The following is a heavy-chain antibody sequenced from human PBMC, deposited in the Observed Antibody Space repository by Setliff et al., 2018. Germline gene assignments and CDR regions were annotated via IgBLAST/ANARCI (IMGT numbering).Heavy chain of an antibody. CDR2: MNPNSGNT. Sequence: ASVKVSCKASGDTFTSYDINWVRQATGQGLEWMGWMNPNSGNTGYAQKFQGRVTMTRNTSISTAYMELSSLRSEDTAVYYCARGPGYCSSTSCYDPDYYYYYMDVWGKGTTVTVSS. D-gene: IGHD2-2*01. CDR1: GDTFTSYD. V-gene: IGHV1-8*02. J-gene: IGHJ6*03. CDR3: ARGPGYCSSTSCYDPDYYYYYMDV.